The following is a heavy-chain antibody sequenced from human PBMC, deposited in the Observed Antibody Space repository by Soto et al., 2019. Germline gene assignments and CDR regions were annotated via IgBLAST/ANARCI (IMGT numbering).Heavy chain of an antibody. J-gene: IGHJ3*01. D-gene: IGHD4-4*01. CDR3: ARGSAVTTARGWFGALDV. V-gene: IGHV4-4*07. CDR1: GDSINNYY. CDR2: IYSSGTT. Sequence: LQESGPGLVKPSETLSLTCTVSGDSINNYYWNWIRQPAGKGLEWIGRIYSSGTTNYSPSLKSRVTMSVDTSKNLLSLSLSSVTAADTATYYCARGSAVTTARGWFGALDVWGQGTVVTVSS.